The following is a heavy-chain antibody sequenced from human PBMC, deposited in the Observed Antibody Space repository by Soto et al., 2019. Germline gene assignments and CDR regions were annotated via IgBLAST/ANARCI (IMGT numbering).Heavy chain of an antibody. V-gene: IGHV4-59*01. CDR1: GGSISSYY. D-gene: IGHD5-12*01. CDR3: ARVEYSGYPRI. CDR2: IYFSGTT. Sequence: QVQLQESGPGLVKPSETLSLTCTVSGGSISSYYWSWIRQSPGKRLECIGYIYFSGTTNYNPTLKSRVTISGDTSKNQFSLKLTSVTAADTAVYYCARVEYSGYPRIWGQGTLVTVSS. J-gene: IGHJ4*02.